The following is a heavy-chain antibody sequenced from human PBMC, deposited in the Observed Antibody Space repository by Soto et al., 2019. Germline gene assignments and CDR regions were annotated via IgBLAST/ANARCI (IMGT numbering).Heavy chain of an antibody. CDR3: ARDRANYYYDSSGYYYYYYGMDV. CDR1: GYTFTSYY. CDR2: INPSGGST. V-gene: IGHV1-46*01. Sequence: ASVKVSCKASGYTFTSYYMHWVRQAPRQGLEWMGIINPSGGSTSYAQKFQGRVTMTRDTSTSTVYMELSSLRSEDTAVYYCARDRANYYYDSSGYYYYYYGMDVWGQGTTVTVS. J-gene: IGHJ6*02. D-gene: IGHD3-22*01.